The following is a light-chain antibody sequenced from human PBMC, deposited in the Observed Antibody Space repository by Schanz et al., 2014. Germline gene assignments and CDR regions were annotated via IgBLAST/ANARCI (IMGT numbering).Light chain of an antibody. J-gene: IGKJ1*01. CDR1: QSLASSY. Sequence: ETVLTQSPATLSLSPGERATLSCRASQSLASSYIAWYQQKPGQAPRLLIFGTSSRATGVPDRFSGRGSGADFTLTISRLEPEDFAVYYCQHYGSSPPWTFGQGTKMEIK. CDR2: GTS. V-gene: IGKV3-20*01. CDR3: QHYGSSPPWT.